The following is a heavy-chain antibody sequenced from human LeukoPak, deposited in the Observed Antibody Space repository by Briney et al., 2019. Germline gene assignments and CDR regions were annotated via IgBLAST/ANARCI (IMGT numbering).Heavy chain of an antibody. CDR3: AKVRLSNDGLFDY. CDR1: GFTFSSYA. Sequence: PGGSLRLSCAASGFTFSSYAMSWVRQAPGKGLEWVSAISGSGGSTYYADSVKGRFTISRDNSKNTLYLQMNSLRAEDMAVYYCAKVRLSNDGLFDYWGQGTLVTVSS. CDR2: ISGSGGST. V-gene: IGHV3-23*01. J-gene: IGHJ4*02. D-gene: IGHD1-1*01.